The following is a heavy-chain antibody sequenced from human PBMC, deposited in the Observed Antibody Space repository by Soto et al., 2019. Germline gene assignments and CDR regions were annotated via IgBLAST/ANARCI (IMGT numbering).Heavy chain of an antibody. D-gene: IGHD3-16*01. CDR3: ARALLGFSYGYGGYFDP. V-gene: IGHV4-34*01. Sequence: PSETLSLTCNVSGGSFNGYSWSWFRQTSGKGLEWIGDISYRGSTSYSPSLKSRLMISLDTSNNQFSLKVASVTAADTAVYYCARALLGFSYGYGGYFDPWGPGTLVTV. J-gene: IGHJ4*02. CDR2: ISYRGST. CDR1: GGSFNGYS.